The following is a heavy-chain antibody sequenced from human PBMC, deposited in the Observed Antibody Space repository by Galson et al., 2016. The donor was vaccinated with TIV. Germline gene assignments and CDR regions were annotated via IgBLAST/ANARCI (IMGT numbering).Heavy chain of an antibody. CDR2: FEPEDGEI. CDR3: AKYIFVRLEKEGNY. Sequence: SVKVSCKVSGYTVIGLSMHWVRQAPGKGLEWMGGFEPEDGEIIYAQKFQGRGSMTEDQSLDTAYMKLTGLTTEDTAVYYCAKYIFVRLEKEGNYGGQGTPVTGSS. CDR1: GYTVIGLS. V-gene: IGHV1-24*01. D-gene: IGHD3-9*01. J-gene: IGHJ4*02.